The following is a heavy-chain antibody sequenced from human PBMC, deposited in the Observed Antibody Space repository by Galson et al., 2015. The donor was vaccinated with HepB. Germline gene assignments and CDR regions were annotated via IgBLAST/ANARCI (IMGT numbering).Heavy chain of an antibody. V-gene: IGHV3-30*04. Sequence: SLRLSCAASGFTFSSYAMHWVRQAPGKGLEWVAVISYDGSNKYYADSVKGRFTISRDNSKNTLYLQMNSLRAEDTAVYYCARDRAAGSWGGAFDPWGQGTLVTVSS. J-gene: IGHJ5*02. CDR2: ISYDGSNK. CDR3: ARDRAAGSWGGAFDP. D-gene: IGHD6-13*01. CDR1: GFTFSSYA.